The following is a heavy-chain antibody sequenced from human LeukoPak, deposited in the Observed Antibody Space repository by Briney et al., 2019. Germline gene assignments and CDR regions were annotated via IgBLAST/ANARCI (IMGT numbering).Heavy chain of an antibody. CDR3: AREDPQTTVAGGMDV. CDR2: IYNSGAT. V-gene: IGHV4-59*01. CDR1: GGSTTFYS. Sequence: PPGSPSLTPTLSGGSTTFYSWSSVSPSPQGGGWCVVYIYNSGATNYNPSLKSRVTISVDTSKNQFSLKLRSVTAADTAVYYCAREDPQTTVAGGMDVCGEGTTVTVSS. D-gene: IGHD4-23*01. J-gene: IGHJ6*01.